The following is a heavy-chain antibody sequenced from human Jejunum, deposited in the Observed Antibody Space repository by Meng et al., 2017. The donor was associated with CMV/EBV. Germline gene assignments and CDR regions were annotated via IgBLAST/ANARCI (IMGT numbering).Heavy chain of an antibody. CDR2: ISLGNGQT. V-gene: IGHV1-18*04. Sequence: QVHTLQYGGEGQQPGASVTSSCKTSGYTFTDHNIGSVRQAPGQGLEWVGWISLGNGQTVYGHKVQGRVAVTTDTSTSTAYMELRSLRSDDTAMYYCARDVWGFDYWGQGTLVTVSS. CDR1: GYTFTDHN. D-gene: IGHD7-27*01. CDR3: ARDVWGFDY. J-gene: IGHJ4*02.